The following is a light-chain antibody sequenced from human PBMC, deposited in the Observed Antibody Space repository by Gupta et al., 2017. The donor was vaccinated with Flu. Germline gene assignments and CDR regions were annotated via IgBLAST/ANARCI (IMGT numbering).Light chain of an antibody. J-gene: IGKJ4*01. CDR1: QTVDTY. CDR2: DIS. V-gene: IGKV3-11*01. Sequence: SPATLSLSPGERATLSCRASQTVDTYLNWYQQKPGQAPRLVIYDISIRATGIPARFSGSGSGTDFTLTISSLEPEDFAVYYCQQRKSWPLTFGGGTKVEIK. CDR3: QQRKSWPLT.